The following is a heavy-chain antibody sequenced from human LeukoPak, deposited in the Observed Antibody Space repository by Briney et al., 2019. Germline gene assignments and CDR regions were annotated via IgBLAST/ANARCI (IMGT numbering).Heavy chain of an antibody. CDR2: ISNGGSSL. CDR3: ARVRVAGFSDFDD. Sequence: GGSLRLSCAASGFTFSDYYMSWLRQAPGKGLEWVSYISNGGSSLYYADSVKGRFTISRDNAKNSLFLQVNSLRAEDTALYYCARVRVAGFSDFDDWGQGTLVTVSS. D-gene: IGHD6-19*01. V-gene: IGHV3-11*04. CDR1: GFTFSDYY. J-gene: IGHJ4*02.